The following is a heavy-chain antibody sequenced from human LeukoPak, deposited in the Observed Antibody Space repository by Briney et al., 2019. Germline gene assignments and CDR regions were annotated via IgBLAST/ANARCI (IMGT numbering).Heavy chain of an antibody. CDR2: INPNSGGT. CDR3: ARDPSSSWSVGYFDY. D-gene: IGHD6-13*01. J-gene: IGHJ4*02. Sequence: ASVKVSCTASGYTFTGYYMHWVRQAPGQGLEWMGWINPNSGGTNYAQKFQGRVTMTRDTSISTAYMELSRLRSDDTAVYYCARDPSSSWSVGYFDYWGQGTLVTVSS. CDR1: GYTFTGYY. V-gene: IGHV1-2*02.